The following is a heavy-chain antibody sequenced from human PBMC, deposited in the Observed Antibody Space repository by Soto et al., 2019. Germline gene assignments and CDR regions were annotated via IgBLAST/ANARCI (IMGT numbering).Heavy chain of an antibody. Sequence: NPSETLSLTSTVPGGSISNYYWRWIRQPAGKVLLWIGRIYNSGSTSNTSALKSRVTMSVDTSKNQFSLKLSSVTAADTAVYFCAREEGDSATYGNNWFDPWGRGTSVTVSS. CDR1: GGSISNYY. D-gene: IGHD1-26*01. J-gene: IGHJ5*02. CDR2: IYNSGST. CDR3: AREEGDSATYGNNWFDP. V-gene: IGHV4-4*07.